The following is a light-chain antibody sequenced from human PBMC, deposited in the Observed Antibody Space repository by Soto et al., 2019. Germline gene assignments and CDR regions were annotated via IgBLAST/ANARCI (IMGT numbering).Light chain of an antibody. V-gene: IGLV1-44*01. J-gene: IGLJ2*01. CDR3: AVWDDSLNGYV. CDR2: GNN. CDR1: SSNIGSET. Sequence: QSVLAQPPSASGTPGQSVTISCSGSSSNIGSETVNWYQQVPGTAPKLLIYGNNQRPSGVPDRFSGSKSGTSASLAISGLQYEDEADYYCAVWDDSLNGYVF.